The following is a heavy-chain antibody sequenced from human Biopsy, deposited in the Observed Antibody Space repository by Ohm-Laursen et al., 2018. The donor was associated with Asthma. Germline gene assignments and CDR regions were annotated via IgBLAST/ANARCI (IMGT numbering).Heavy chain of an antibody. Sequence: TLSLTCRVSGGYTGSSDHHWAWIRQAPGKGLERIGFVFWSGRTHYSRSLERRVSISIDTATNEFSMKLRSVTPADTAVYFCARVVSYGDIYFGIDVWGPGNTVAVS. D-gene: IGHD4-17*01. CDR2: VFWSGRT. J-gene: IGHJ6*02. CDR1: GGYTGSSDHH. CDR3: ARVVSYGDIYFGIDV. V-gene: IGHV4-30-4*01.